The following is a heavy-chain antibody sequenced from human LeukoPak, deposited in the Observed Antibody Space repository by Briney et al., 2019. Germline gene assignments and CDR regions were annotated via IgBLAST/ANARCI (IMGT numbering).Heavy chain of an antibody. Sequence: SETLSLTCTVSGDSISSYYWSWIRQPPGKGLEWIGSIYYSGSTYYNPSLKSRVTISVDTSKNQFSLKLSSVTAADTAVYYCARHNLVVVPAAIPYNWFDPWGQGTLVTVSS. D-gene: IGHD2-2*02. CDR2: IYYSGST. CDR3: ARHNLVVVPAAIPYNWFDP. CDR1: GDSISSYY. J-gene: IGHJ5*02. V-gene: IGHV4-59*05.